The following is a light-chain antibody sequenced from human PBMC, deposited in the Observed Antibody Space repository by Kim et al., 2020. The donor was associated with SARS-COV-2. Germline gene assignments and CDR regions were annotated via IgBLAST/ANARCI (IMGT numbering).Light chain of an antibody. J-gene: IGKJ1*01. CDR3: QQYGSSPQT. CDR2: DAS. V-gene: IGKV3-20*01. CDR1: QTVSSSY. Sequence: SPGARATLSCRASQTVSSSYSAWYQQKPGQAPRLLIYDASRRATGIPDRFSGSGSGTDFTLTISRLEPEDFAVYYCQQYGSSPQTFGQGTKVDIK.